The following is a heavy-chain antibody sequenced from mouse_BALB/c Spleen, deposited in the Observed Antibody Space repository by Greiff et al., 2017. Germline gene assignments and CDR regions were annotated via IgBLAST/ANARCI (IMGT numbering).Heavy chain of an antibody. J-gene: IGHJ3*01. CDR1: GYSITSGYY. D-gene: IGHD2-1*01. Sequence: EVKLQESGPGLVKPSQSLSLTCSVTGYSITSGYYWNWIRQFPGNKLEWMGYISYDGSNNYNPSLKNRISITRDTSKNQFFLKLNSVTTEDTATYYCARAGNYGAWFAYWGQGTLVTVSA. V-gene: IGHV3-6*02. CDR3: ARAGNYGAWFAY. CDR2: ISYDGSN.